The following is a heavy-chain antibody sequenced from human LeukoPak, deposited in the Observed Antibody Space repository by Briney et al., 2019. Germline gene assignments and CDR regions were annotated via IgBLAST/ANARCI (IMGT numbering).Heavy chain of an antibody. CDR1: GGSFSGYY. J-gene: IGHJ4*02. V-gene: IGHV4-59*01. CDR3: ARHYYASSGSTFDY. D-gene: IGHD3-22*01. Sequence: SETLSLTCAVYGGSFSGYYWSWIRQPPGKGLEWIGYIYYSGSTNYNPSLKSRVTISVDTSKNQFSLKLTSVTAADTAVYYCARHYYASSGSTFDYWGQGTLVTVSS. CDR2: IYYSGST.